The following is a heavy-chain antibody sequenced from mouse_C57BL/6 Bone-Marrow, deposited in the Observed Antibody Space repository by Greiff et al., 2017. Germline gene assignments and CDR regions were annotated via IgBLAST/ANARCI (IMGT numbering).Heavy chain of an antibody. J-gene: IGHJ4*01. CDR1: GYTFTSYW. V-gene: IGHV1-55*01. Sequence: QVQLQQPGAELVKPGASVKMSCKASGYTFTSYWITWVKQRPGQGLEWIGDIYPGSGSTNYNEKFKSKATLTVDTSSSTAYMQLSSLTSEDSAVYYCARDGLRNYYAMDYRGQGTSVTVSS. D-gene: IGHD2-4*01. CDR3: ARDGLRNYYAMDY. CDR2: IYPGSGST.